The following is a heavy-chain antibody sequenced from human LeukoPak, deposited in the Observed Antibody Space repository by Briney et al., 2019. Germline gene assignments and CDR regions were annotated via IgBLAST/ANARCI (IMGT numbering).Heavy chain of an antibody. J-gene: IGHJ4*02. Sequence: PGGSLRLSCAASGFTFSSYGMHWVRQAPGKGLEWVAVISYDGSNKYYADSVKGRFTISRDNSKNTLYLQMNSLRAEDTAVYYCAKGGCSGGSCYFMSGPFDYWGQGTLVTVSS. V-gene: IGHV3-30*18. D-gene: IGHD2-15*01. CDR1: GFTFSSYG. CDR3: AKGGCSGGSCYFMSGPFDY. CDR2: ISYDGSNK.